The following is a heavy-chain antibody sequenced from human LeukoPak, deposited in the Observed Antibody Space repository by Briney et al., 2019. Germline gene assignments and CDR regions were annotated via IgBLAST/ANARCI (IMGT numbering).Heavy chain of an antibody. J-gene: IGHJ4*02. CDR3: ARHYGGHYFDY. CDR2: LYSGGYI. Sequence: GGSLRLSCAASGFTVSANHMSWVRHAPGTGLELVSVLYSGGYIYYADSVKGRFTISGDDSNNTLYLQMINLRVEDTAVYYCARHYGGHYFDYWGQGTLVTVSS. CDR1: GFTVSANH. D-gene: IGHD2-21*01. V-gene: IGHV3-53*01.